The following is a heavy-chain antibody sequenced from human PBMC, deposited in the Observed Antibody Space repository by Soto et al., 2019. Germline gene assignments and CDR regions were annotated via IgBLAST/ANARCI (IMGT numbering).Heavy chain of an antibody. CDR1: GGSISSGGYS. Sequence: QMQLQEYGSGLVKPSQTLSLTCAVSGGSISSGGYSWSWIRQPPGKGLEWIGYIYHSGSTYYNPSLKSRVTISVDRSKNQFSLKLSSVTAADTAVYYCARGGPAASENWFDPWGQGTLVTVSS. CDR2: IYHSGST. V-gene: IGHV4-30-2*01. CDR3: ARGGPAASENWFDP. D-gene: IGHD2-2*01. J-gene: IGHJ5*02.